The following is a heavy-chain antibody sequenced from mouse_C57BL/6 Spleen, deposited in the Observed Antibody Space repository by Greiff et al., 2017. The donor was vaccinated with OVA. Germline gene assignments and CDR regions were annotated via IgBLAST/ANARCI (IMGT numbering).Heavy chain of an antibody. V-gene: IGHV14-2*01. CDR3: VYGYDSGVDY. Sequence: EVQLQQSGAELVKPGASVKLSCTASGFNITDYYMHWVKQRTEQGLEWIGRIDPEDGETKYAPKFQGKATMTADTSSNTAYLQLSSLTAEDTAVYYGVYGYDSGVDYWGQGTTLTVSS. CDR1: GFNITDYY. CDR2: IDPEDGET. D-gene: IGHD2-2*01. J-gene: IGHJ2*01.